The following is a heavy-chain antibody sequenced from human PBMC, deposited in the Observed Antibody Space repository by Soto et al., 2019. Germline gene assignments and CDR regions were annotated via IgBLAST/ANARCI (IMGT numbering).Heavy chain of an antibody. J-gene: IGHJ6*02. V-gene: IGHV1-46*01. Sequence: RASVKVSCKASGYTFTSYYMHWVRQAPGQGLEWMGIINPSGGSTSYAQKFQGRVTMARDTSTSTVYMELSSLRSEDTAVYYCARGGRDYDILTGYYRYYGMDVWGQGATVTVSS. CDR2: INPSGGST. D-gene: IGHD3-9*01. CDR3: ARGGRDYDILTGYYRYYGMDV. CDR1: GYTFTSYY.